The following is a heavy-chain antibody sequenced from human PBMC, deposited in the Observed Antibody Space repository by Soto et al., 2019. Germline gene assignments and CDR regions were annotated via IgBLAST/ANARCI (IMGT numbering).Heavy chain of an antibody. CDR2: IYYSGST. D-gene: IGHD3-9*01. CDR3: ARAGYDILTGYYDYYYYSGIDV. Sequence: SETLSLTCTVSGGSVSSGSYYWSWIRQPPGKGLEWIGYIYYSGSTNYNPSLKSRVTISVDTSKNQFSLKLSSVTAADTAVYYCARAGYDILTGYYDYYYYSGIDVWGQGTTVTISS. V-gene: IGHV4-61*01. J-gene: IGHJ6*02. CDR1: GGSVSSGSYY.